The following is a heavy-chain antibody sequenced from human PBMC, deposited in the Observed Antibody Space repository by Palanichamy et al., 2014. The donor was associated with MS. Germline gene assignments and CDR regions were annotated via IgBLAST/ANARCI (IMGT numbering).Heavy chain of an antibody. Sequence: QVQLQESGPGLVKPSETLSLTCNVSGDSISTYYWSWIRQPPGNGLEWIGYIYYSGSTNYNPSLKSRVTISVDTSKNQFSLNLSSVTAADTAVYYCARLTYYYDSSGYYQYYFDYWGQGTLVTVSS. J-gene: IGHJ4*02. CDR2: IYYSGST. D-gene: IGHD3-22*01. CDR3: ARLTYYYDSSGYYQYYFDY. CDR1: GDSISTYY. V-gene: IGHV4-59*12.